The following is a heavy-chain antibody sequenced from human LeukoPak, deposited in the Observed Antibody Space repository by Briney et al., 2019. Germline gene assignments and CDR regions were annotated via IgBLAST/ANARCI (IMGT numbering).Heavy chain of an antibody. CDR2: ISYDGSNK. CDR1: GFTFSSYG. CDR3: ARDYSGEVLDY. D-gene: IGHD6-25*01. V-gene: IGHV3-30*03. J-gene: IGHJ4*02. Sequence: GRSLRLSCAASGFTFSSYGMHWVRQAPGKGLEWVAVISYDGSNKYYADSVKGRFTISRDNSKNTLYLQMNSLRAEDTAVYYCARDYSGEVLDYWGQGTLVTVSS.